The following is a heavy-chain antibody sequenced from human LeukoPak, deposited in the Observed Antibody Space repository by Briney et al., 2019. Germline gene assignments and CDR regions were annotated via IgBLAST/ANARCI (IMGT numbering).Heavy chain of an antibody. CDR3: ARDVSDYGDYLYFDY. V-gene: IGHV3-21*01. Sequence: GGSLRLSCAASGFTFSSYSMNWVRQTPGKGLEWVSSISSSSSYIYYADSVKGRFTISRDNAKNSLYLQMNSLRAEDTAVYYCARDVSDYGDYLYFDYWGQGTLVTVSS. CDR2: ISSSSSYI. D-gene: IGHD4-17*01. J-gene: IGHJ4*02. CDR1: GFTFSSYS.